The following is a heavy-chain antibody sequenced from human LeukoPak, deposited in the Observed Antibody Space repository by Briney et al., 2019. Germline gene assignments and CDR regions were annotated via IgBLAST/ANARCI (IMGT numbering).Heavy chain of an antibody. V-gene: IGHV3-23*01. CDR1: GFTFSSYA. D-gene: IGHD3-3*01. CDR2: ISGSGGST. CDR3: ARDPRVFGVVPSWFDP. J-gene: IGHJ5*02. Sequence: GGSLRLSRAASGFTFSSYAMSWVRQAPGKGLEWVSAISGSGGSTYYADSAKGRFTISRDNSKNTLYLQMNSLRAEDTAVYYCARDPRVFGVVPSWFDPWGQGTLVTVSS.